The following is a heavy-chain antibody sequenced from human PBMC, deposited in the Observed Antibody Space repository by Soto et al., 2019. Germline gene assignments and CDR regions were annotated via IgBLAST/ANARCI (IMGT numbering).Heavy chain of an antibody. CDR2: IYGDGSGT. CDR1: GFTFSTFW. J-gene: IGHJ6*02. V-gene: IGHV3-74*01. D-gene: IGHD3-3*01. CDR3: ARGYDFWSGYYRYYGMDA. Sequence: PGGSLRLSCTASGFTFSTFWMHWVRQAPGKGLVWVSRIYGDGSGTTYADSVKGRFTISRDDANNTLFLQMNSLRAEDTAVYYCARGYDFWSGYYRYYGMDAWGHGTTVTVSS.